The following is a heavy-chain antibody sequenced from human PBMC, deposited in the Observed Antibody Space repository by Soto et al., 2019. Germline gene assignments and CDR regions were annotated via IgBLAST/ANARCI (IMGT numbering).Heavy chain of an antibody. CDR3: ARIGGYHGPLDY. CDR1: GVSISSYF. D-gene: IGHD6-25*01. Sequence: SETLSLTCSVSGVSISSYFWSWIRQAPGGGLEWIGYTYHRGSTNYSPSLKSRVAISLDTSENQFSLKVNSVTAADTAVYYCARIGGYHGPLDYWGHGTPVTVSS. V-gene: IGHV4-59*01. J-gene: IGHJ4*01. CDR2: TYHRGST.